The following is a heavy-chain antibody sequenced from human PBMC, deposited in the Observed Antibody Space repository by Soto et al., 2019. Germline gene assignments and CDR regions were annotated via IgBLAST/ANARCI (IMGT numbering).Heavy chain of an antibody. CDR2: ISISGGNT. D-gene: IGHD3-3*01. V-gene: IGHV3-23*01. J-gene: IGHJ4*02. CDR1: GLTLSNYA. CDR3: ADGGEWSFNFVY. Sequence: EVQLLESGGGLVQPGGSLRLSCAASGLTLSNYAMSWVRQSPGKGLEWVSGISISGGNTYYADCVKGRFTISRDNSKNTLYLQMNNVRAEDTAVYYCADGGEWSFNFVYWGQGTLVAVSS.